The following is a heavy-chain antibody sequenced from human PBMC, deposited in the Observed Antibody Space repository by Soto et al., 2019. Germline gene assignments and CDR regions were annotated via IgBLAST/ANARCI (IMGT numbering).Heavy chain of an antibody. V-gene: IGHV1-69*12. D-gene: IGHD4-17*01. CDR2: IIPIFGTA. J-gene: IGHJ4*02. CDR3: ARDRDDYGDYVSVGFDY. Sequence: QVQLVQSGAEVKKPGSSVKVSCKASGGTFSSYAISWVRQAPGQGLEWMGGIIPIFGTANYAQKFQGRVTITAXVAXSXVYMELSSLRSEDTAVYYCARDRDDYGDYVSVGFDYWGQGTLVTVSS. CDR1: GGTFSSYA.